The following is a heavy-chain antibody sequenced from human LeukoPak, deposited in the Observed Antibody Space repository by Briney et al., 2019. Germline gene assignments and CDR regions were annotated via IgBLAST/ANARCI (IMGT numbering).Heavy chain of an antibody. J-gene: IGHJ4*02. V-gene: IGHV4-39*02. CDR3: ARDYYDSSGYYYR. D-gene: IGHD3-22*01. CDR1: GGSISSSSYY. CDR2: IYYSGST. Sequence: SETLSLTCTVSGGSISSSSYYWGWIRQPPGKGLEWIGSIYYSGSTYYNPSLKSRVTISVDTSKNQFSLKLSSVTAADTAVYYCARDYYDSSGYYYRWGQGTLVTVSS.